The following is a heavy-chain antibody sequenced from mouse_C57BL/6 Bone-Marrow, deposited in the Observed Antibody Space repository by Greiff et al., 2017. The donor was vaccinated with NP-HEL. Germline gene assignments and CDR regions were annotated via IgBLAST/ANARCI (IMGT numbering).Heavy chain of an antibody. CDR1: GFSLTSYG. V-gene: IGHV2-5*01. J-gene: IGHJ4*01. CDR3: AKYDYDGGNYAMDY. D-gene: IGHD2-4*01. CDR2: IWRGGST. Sequence: VQLQQSGPGLVQPSQSLSITCTVSGFSLTSYGVHWVRQSPGKGLEWLGVIWRGGSTDYNAAFMSRLSITKDNSKSQVFFKMNSLQADDTAIYYCAKYDYDGGNYAMDYWGQGTSVTVSS.